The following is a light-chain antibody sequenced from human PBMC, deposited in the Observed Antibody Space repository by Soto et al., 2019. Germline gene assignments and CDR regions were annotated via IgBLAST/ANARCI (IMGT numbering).Light chain of an antibody. J-gene: IGKJ1*01. CDR2: GAS. CDR3: HHNGSSPWT. CDR1: QSVSSSY. V-gene: IGKV3-20*01. Sequence: DIVLTQSPGTLSLSPGERATLSCRASQSVSSSYLAWYQQKPGQAPRLLIYGASSRATGIPERFSGSGSATDFTLTISRLEPEDFAVYYCHHNGSSPWTFGQGTKVEIK.